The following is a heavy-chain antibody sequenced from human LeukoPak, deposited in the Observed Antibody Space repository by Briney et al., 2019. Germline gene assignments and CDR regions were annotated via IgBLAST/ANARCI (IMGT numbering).Heavy chain of an antibody. CDR1: GGSFSVTT. Sequence: SETLSLTCAVYGGSFSVTTGAGSASPQGRGWSGLGEINHSGSTNYNPSLKSRVTISVDTSKNQFSLKLTSVTAADTAVYYCAWTGIVGGTNIDDWGQGTLVTVSS. CDR3: AWTGIVGGTNIDD. V-gene: IGHV4-34*01. D-gene: IGHD1-26*01. J-gene: IGHJ4*02. CDR2: INHSGST.